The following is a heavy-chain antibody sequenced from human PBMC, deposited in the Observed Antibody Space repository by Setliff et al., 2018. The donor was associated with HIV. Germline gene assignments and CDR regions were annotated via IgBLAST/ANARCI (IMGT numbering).Heavy chain of an antibody. Sequence: WETLSLTCTVSGGSSSSSSFYWGWIRQPPGKGLEWIGNIYRSGSTYYNPSLRSRVTISVDTSKNQFYLNLNSVTDADTALYYCARHKDSDYVWGSYRPDGFDIWGQGTTVTVS. CDR2: IYRSGST. D-gene: IGHD3-16*02. J-gene: IGHJ3*02. V-gene: IGHV4-39*01. CDR1: GGSSSSSSFY. CDR3: ARHKDSDYVWGSYRPDGFDI.